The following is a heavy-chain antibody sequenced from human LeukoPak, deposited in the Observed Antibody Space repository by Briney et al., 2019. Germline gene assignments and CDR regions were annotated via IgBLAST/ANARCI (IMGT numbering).Heavy chain of an antibody. Sequence: PGGSLRLSCAASGFSFSDAWLNWVGQAPGKGLEWVGRVNRKTEGGTTDYGAPVKGRFTITREDSKNNQNLQLNSLYTEDTTFYYCTTGNFGPFWGQRTLVTVSS. CDR2: VNRKTEGGTT. CDR1: GFSFSDAW. D-gene: IGHD3-10*01. V-gene: IGHV3-15*07. J-gene: IGHJ4*02. CDR3: TTGNFGPF.